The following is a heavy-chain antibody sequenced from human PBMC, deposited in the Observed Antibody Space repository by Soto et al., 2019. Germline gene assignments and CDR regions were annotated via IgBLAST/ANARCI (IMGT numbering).Heavy chain of an antibody. CDR3: ARVGTNYYDSSGERSYGMDV. D-gene: IGHD3-22*01. CDR1: GFTFSTYT. CDR2: VVGSGEST. Sequence: PGGSLRLSCAASGFTFSTYTMTWVRQAPGKGLERVSSVVGSGESTYYADSVKGRFTISRDNSKNPLYVQMNSLRAEDTAIYYCARVGTNYYDSSGERSYGMDVWGQGTTVTVSS. V-gene: IGHV3-23*01. J-gene: IGHJ6*02.